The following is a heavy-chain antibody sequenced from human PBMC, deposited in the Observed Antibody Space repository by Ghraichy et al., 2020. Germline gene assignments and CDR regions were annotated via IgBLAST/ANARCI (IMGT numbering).Heavy chain of an antibody. CDR1: GGSISSYY. CDR3: ARGNWNYPGGFYYYYGMDV. CDR2: IYYSGST. V-gene: IGHV4-59*01. J-gene: IGHJ6*02. D-gene: IGHD1-7*01. Sequence: SETLSLTCTVSGGSISSYYWSWIRQPPGKGLEWIGYIYYSGSTNYNPSLKSRVTISVDTSKNQFSLKLSSVTAADTAVYYCARGNWNYPGGFYYYYGMDVWGQGTTVTVSS.